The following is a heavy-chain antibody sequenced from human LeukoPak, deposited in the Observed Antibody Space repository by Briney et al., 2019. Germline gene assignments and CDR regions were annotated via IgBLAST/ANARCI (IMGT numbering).Heavy chain of an antibody. CDR2: INEDESIK. CDR1: GFTFSGYW. Sequence: GSLRLSCVASGFTFSGYWMSWVRQAPGKGLEWVANINEDESIKHYVDSVKGRFTISRDNAKNSVFLQMNSLRDEDTALYYCATSDDSSGSDWGQGILVTVSS. J-gene: IGHJ4*02. V-gene: IGHV3-7*01. CDR3: ATSDDSSGSD. D-gene: IGHD3-22*01.